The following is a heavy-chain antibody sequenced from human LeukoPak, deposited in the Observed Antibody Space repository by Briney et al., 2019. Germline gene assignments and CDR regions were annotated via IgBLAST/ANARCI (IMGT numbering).Heavy chain of an antibody. CDR3: ASYDFWSGPYFDY. J-gene: IGHJ4*02. Sequence: SETLSLTCAVYGGSFSGYYWSWIRQPPGKGPEWIGEINHSGSTNYNPSLKSRVTISVDTSKNQFSLKLSSVTAADTAVYYCASYDFWSGPYFDYWGQGTLVTVSS. V-gene: IGHV4-34*01. CDR1: GGSFSGYY. CDR2: INHSGST. D-gene: IGHD3-3*01.